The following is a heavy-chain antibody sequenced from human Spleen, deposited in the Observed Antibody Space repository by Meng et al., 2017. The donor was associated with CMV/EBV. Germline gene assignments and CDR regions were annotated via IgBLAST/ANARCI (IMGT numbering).Heavy chain of an antibody. V-gene: IGHV3-23*03. CDR2: IYSGGSST. CDR1: GGSFSGYY. CDR3: AKDIYSNYDAFDV. Sequence: ETLSLTCAVYGGSFSGYYWSWIRQPPGKGLEWVSVIYSGGSSTYFADSVKGRFTISRDNSKNTLYLQMSSLRADDTAIYYCAKDIYSNYDAFDVWGQGTMVTVSS. D-gene: IGHD4-11*01. J-gene: IGHJ3*01.